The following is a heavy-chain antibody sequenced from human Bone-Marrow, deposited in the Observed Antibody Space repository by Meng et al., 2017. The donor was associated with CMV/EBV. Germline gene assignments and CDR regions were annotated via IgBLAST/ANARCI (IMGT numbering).Heavy chain of an antibody. D-gene: IGHD6-13*01. Sequence: ASVKVSCKASGYTFTSYFMHWVRQAPGQGLEWMGLINPSGGSTSYAQKFQDRVTMTRNTSISTAYMELSSLRSEDTAVYYCARGNRGRIAAAGYYYYYGMDVWGQGTTVTVSS. CDR1: GYTFTSYF. J-gene: IGHJ6*02. CDR3: ARGNRGRIAAAGYYYYYGMDV. CDR2: INPSGGST. V-gene: IGHV1-46*01.